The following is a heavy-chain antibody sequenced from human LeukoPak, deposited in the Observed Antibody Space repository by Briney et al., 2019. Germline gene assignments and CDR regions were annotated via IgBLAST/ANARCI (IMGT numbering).Heavy chain of an antibody. CDR3: AKGGPTGSNYFDF. J-gene: IGHJ4*02. CDR2: ISGSGGNT. CDR1: GFTFSSYA. D-gene: IGHD1-26*01. Sequence: GGSLRLSCAASGFTFSSYAMSWVRQAPGKGLEWVSVISGSGGNTYSADSVKGRFTISRDNSKTTLYLQMNSLRADDTAVYYCAKGGPTGSNYFDFWGQGTLVTVSS. V-gene: IGHV3-23*01.